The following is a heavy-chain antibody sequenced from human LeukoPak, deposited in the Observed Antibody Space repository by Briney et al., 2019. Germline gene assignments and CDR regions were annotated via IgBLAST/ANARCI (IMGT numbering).Heavy chain of an antibody. V-gene: IGHV3-7*04. CDR2: IKEDGSQK. CDR3: ARTLLYDRRDCWRHFDS. D-gene: IGHD3-22*01. CDR1: GFTFSSYW. J-gene: IGHJ4*02. Sequence: GGSLRLSCAASGFTFSSYWMTWVRRAPGKGLEWVANIKEDGSQKYYVDSVKGRFTISRDNAENSLFLQMNSLRAEDTAVYYCARTLLYDRRDCWRHFDSWGQGTLVTVSP.